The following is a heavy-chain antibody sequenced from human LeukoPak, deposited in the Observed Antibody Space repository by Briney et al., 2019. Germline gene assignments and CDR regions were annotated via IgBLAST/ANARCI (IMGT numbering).Heavy chain of an antibody. CDR1: GFTFSSHR. CDR2: IKQDGSET. V-gene: IGHV3-7*01. Sequence: PGGSLRLSCGASGFTFSSHRMNWVRQAPGKGLEWVANIKQDGSETYYVDSVKGRFTISRDNAKNSLYLQMNSLRAEDTAIYYWAKKRDQKGTGRRCALGGQEPRAAVSS. D-gene: IGHD2-8*01. J-gene: IGHJ4*02. CDR3: AKKRDQKGTGRRCAL.